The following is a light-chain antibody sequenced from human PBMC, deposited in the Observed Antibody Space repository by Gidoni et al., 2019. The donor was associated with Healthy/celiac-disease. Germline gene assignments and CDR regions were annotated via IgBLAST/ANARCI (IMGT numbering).Light chain of an antibody. J-gene: IGKJ4*01. CDR2: WAS. CDR1: QSVLYSSNNKNY. V-gene: IGKV4-1*01. Sequence: DIVMTQSPDSLAVSLGERPTINCKSSQSVLYSSNNKNYLAWYQQKPGQPPKLLIYWASTRESGGPDRFSGSGSGTDFTLTISSLQAEDVAVYYCQQYYSTLLTFGGXTKVEIK. CDR3: QQYYSTLLT.